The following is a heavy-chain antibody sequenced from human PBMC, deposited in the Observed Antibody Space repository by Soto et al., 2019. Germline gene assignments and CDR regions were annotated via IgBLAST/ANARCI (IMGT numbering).Heavy chain of an antibody. CDR3: ARMRSSGWYQVSDFEY. D-gene: IGHD6-19*01. CDR1: GGSITRNNHF. Sequence: QLQLQASGPGLVKSSETLSLTCTVSGGSITRNNHFWGWIRQSPGKGMEWIGSIQYGGTTNYNPSLKSRVIMSAETSKNQFSLMMNSVTAADTAVYYFARMRSSGWYQVSDFEYWGQDTRVTVSS. V-gene: IGHV4-39*01. J-gene: IGHJ4*02. CDR2: IQYGGTT.